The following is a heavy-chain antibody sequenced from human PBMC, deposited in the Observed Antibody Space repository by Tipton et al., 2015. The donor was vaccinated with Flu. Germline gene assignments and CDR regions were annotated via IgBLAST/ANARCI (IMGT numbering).Heavy chain of an antibody. Sequence: TLSLTCTVSGGSISSYYWSWIRQPAGKGLEWIGRIYTSGSTNYNPSLKSRVTMSVDTSKNQFSLKLSSVTAADTAVYYCARSKTLRRWGYSFDYWGQGTLVTVSS. CDR2: IYTSGST. CDR3: ARSKTLRRWGYSFDY. V-gene: IGHV4-4*07. CDR1: GGSISSYY. D-gene: IGHD3-16*01. J-gene: IGHJ4*02.